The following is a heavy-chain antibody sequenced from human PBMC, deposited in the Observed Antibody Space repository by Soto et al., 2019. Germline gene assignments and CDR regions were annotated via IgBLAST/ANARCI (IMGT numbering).Heavy chain of an antibody. D-gene: IGHD1-26*01. CDR2: ISSGGSST. V-gene: IGHV3-74*01. CDR1: GFTVSSYW. CDR3: ARQNSGNYDY. Sequence: EVQLVESGGGLVQPGGSLRLSCAASGFTVSSYWMHWVRQGPGKGLVWVSRISSGGSSTTYADSVKGRCTISRDNAKNTLYLKMNSLRAEDTAVYYCARQNSGNYDYWGQGTLVTVSS. J-gene: IGHJ4*02.